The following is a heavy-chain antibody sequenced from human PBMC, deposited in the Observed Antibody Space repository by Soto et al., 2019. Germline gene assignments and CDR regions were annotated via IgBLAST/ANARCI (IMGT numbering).Heavy chain of an antibody. CDR2: ISAYNGNR. J-gene: IGHJ6*02. Sequence: QVQLVQSGTEVKKPGASVKVSCKAFGYTLSSYGINWVRQAPGQGLEWMGWISAYNGNRNYAQKLQGRVTVTTDTSTSTAYMELRRLRSDDTAVYYCARHTIFGSHYYSYGMDVWGQGTTVTVSS. CDR3: ARHTIFGSHYYSYGMDV. CDR1: GYTLSSYG. V-gene: IGHV1-18*04. D-gene: IGHD3-3*01.